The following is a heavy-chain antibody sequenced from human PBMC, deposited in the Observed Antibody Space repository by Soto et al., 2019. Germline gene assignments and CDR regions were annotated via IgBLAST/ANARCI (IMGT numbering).Heavy chain of an antibody. CDR3: AREVVDSTGYYSPFDY. Sequence: VASVKVSCKASGYTFTSYGISWVRQAPGQGLEWMGWISAYNGNTNYAQKLQGRVTMTTDTSTSTAYMELRSLRSDDTAVYYCAREVVDSTGYYSPFDYWGQGTLVTVSS. CDR2: ISAYNGNT. D-gene: IGHD3-22*01. CDR1: GYTFTSYG. J-gene: IGHJ4*02. V-gene: IGHV1-18*04.